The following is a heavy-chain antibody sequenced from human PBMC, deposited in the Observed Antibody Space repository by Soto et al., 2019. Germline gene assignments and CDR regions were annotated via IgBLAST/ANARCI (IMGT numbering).Heavy chain of an antibody. CDR3: VRERRVDFWSGYYQNWFDP. Sequence: SETLSLTCAVYGGSFSGYYWSWIRQPPGKGLEWIGEINHSGSTNYNPSLKSRVTISVDTSKNQFSLKLSSVTAADTAVYYCVRERRVDFWSGYYQNWFDPWGQGTLVTVSS. CDR1: GGSFSGYY. V-gene: IGHV4-34*01. D-gene: IGHD3-3*01. J-gene: IGHJ5*02. CDR2: INHSGST.